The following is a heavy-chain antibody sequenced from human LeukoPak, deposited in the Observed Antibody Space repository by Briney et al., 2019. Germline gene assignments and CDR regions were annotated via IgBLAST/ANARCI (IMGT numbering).Heavy chain of an antibody. V-gene: IGHV3-23*01. CDR2: ITGSGGFT. J-gene: IGHJ4*02. CDR3: VRSLDY. Sequence: GGTLRLSCAASGFPFSTYAMNWVRQAPGKGLEWVSVITGSGGFTQYADSVKGRFTISRDNSKNTVYLQMNSLRVEDTALYYCVRSLDYWGQGTLVTVSS. CDR1: GFPFSTYA.